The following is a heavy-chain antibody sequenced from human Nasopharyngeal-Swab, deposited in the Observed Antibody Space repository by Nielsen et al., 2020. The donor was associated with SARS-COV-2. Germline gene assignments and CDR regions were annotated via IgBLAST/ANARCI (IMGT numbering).Heavy chain of an antibody. CDR2: TYYSGST. CDR3: ARIVSRGIFGVVAHFDY. D-gene: IGHD3-3*01. J-gene: IGHJ4*02. V-gene: IGHV4-31*03. Sequence: SETLSLTCTVSGGSISSGGYYWSWIRQHPGKGLEWIGYTYYSGSTYYNPSLKSRVTISVDTSKNQFSLKLSSVTAADTAVYYCARIVSRGIFGVVAHFDYWGQGTLVTVSS. CDR1: GGSISSGGYY.